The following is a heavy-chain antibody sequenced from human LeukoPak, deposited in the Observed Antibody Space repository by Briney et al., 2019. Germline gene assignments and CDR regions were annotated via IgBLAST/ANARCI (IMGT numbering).Heavy chain of an antibody. CDR3: ASQHTYYYGSGSFLY. Sequence: SETLSLTCAVYGGSFSGYYWSWIRQPPGKGLEWIGEINHSGSTNYNPSLKSRVTISVDTSKNQFSLKLSSVTAADTAVYYCASQHTYYYGSGSFLYWGQGTLVTVSS. V-gene: IGHV4-34*01. CDR2: INHSGST. CDR1: GGSFSGYY. J-gene: IGHJ4*02. D-gene: IGHD3-10*01.